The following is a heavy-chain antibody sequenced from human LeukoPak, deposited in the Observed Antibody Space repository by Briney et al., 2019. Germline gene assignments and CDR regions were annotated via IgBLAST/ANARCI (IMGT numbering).Heavy chain of an antibody. CDR3: ARASYYDSSGYLGELDAFDI. V-gene: IGHV1-8*01. Sequence: VASVKVSCKASGYTFTSYDIIWVRQATGQGLEWMGWMNPNSGNTGYAQKFQGRVTMTRNTSISTAYMELSSLRSEDTAVYYCARASYYDSSGYLGELDAFDIWGQGTMVTVSS. D-gene: IGHD3-22*01. CDR1: GYTFTSYD. CDR2: MNPNSGNT. J-gene: IGHJ3*02.